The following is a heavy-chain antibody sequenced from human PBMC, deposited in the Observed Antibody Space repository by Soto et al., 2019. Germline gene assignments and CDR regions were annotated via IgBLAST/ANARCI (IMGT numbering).Heavy chain of an antibody. Sequence: GASVKVSVKSSGYTFTGYYIHWVRQAPGQGLEWMGWINPNSGGTNYAQKFQGRVTMTRDTSISTAYMELSRLRSDDTAVYYCAREWGGIVVVVAAPYGMDVWGQGTTVTVSS. CDR2: INPNSGGT. D-gene: IGHD2-15*01. J-gene: IGHJ6*02. CDR1: GYTFTGYY. CDR3: AREWGGIVVVVAAPYGMDV. V-gene: IGHV1-2*02.